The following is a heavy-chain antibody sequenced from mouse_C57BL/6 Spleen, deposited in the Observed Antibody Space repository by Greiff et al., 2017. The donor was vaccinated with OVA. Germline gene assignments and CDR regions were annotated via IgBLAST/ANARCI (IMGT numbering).Heavy chain of an antibody. J-gene: IGHJ1*03. CDR1: GYTFTSYG. D-gene: IGHD2-4*01. CDR2: IYPGSGNT. V-gene: IGHV1-81*01. CDR3: SREGVYYDYAWYFDV. Sequence: QVQLRQSGAELARPGASVKLSCKASGYTFTSYGISWVKQRTGQGLEWIGEIYPGSGNTYYNEKFKGKATLTAAKSSSTAYMELRSLTSEDAAVYFCSREGVYYDYAWYFDVWGTGTTLTVSS.